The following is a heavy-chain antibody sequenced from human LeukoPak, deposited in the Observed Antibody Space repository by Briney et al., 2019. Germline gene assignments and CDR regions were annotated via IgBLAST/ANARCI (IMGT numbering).Heavy chain of an antibody. J-gene: IGHJ6*04. CDR1: GFTFSSYA. CDR2: ISYDGSNK. CDR3: ARDDLSSGWSYYYYGMDV. D-gene: IGHD6-19*01. V-gene: IGHV3-30*04. Sequence: GGSLRLSRAASGFTFSSYAMHWVRQAPGKGLEWVAVISYDGSNKYYADSVKGRFTISRANSKNTLYLQMNSLRAEDTAVYYCARDDLSSGWSYYYYGMDVWGKGTTVTVSS.